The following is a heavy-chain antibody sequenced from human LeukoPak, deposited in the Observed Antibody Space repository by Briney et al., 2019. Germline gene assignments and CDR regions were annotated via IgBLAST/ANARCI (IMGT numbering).Heavy chain of an antibody. D-gene: IGHD3-10*02. Sequence: GGSLRLSCAASGFTVTNAWMSWVRQAPGKGLEWVSYISSSGSTIYYADSVKGRFTISRDNAKNSLYLQMNSLRAEDTAVYYCAELGITMIGGVWGKGTTVTISS. CDR1: GFTVTNAW. CDR3: AELGITMIGGV. V-gene: IGHV3-11*04. J-gene: IGHJ6*04. CDR2: ISSSGSTI.